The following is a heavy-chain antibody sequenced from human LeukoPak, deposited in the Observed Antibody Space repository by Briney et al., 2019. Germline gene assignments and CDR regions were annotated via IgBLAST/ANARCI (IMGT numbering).Heavy chain of an antibody. V-gene: IGHV3-7*01. D-gene: IGHD1-14*01. CDR2: INQDGGAK. CDR3: ARAGTTGSVDY. Sequence: GGSLRLSCAASGFTFSDYGMNWVRQAPGKGLEWVANINQDGGAKYYVDSMKGRFTISRDNDKNSLYLQMNSLSADDTAVYYCARAGTTGSVDYWGQGSLVTVSS. J-gene: IGHJ4*02. CDR1: GFTFSDYG.